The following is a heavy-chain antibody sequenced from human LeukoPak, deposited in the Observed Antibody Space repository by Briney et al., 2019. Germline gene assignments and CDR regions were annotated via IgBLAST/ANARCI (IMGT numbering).Heavy chain of an antibody. Sequence: SGTLSLTCAVSGGSISSSNWWSWVRQPPGKGLEWIGEIYHSGSTNYNPSLKSRVTISVDKSKNQFSLKLSSVTAADTAVYYCASNSGSYWNVVNAFDIWGQGTMVTVSS. J-gene: IGHJ3*02. D-gene: IGHD1-26*01. CDR2: IYHSGST. V-gene: IGHV4-4*02. CDR3: ASNSGSYWNVVNAFDI. CDR1: GGSISSSNW.